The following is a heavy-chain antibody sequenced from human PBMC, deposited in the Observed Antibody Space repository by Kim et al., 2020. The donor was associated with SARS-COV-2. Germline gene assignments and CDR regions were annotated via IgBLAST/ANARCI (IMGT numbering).Heavy chain of an antibody. Sequence: GGSLRLSCVASGFTFSNYPMRWVRQAPGKGLECVAAIGVSALHINYAASVKGRFTISRDDSKSTLYLQMHSLRAEDTAIYYCAKVALATSGPPYYMDVWGQGTTVTVSS. V-gene: IGHV3-23*01. CDR3: AKVALATSGPPYYMDV. D-gene: IGHD1-26*01. CDR1: GFTFSNYP. J-gene: IGHJ6*03. CDR2: IGVSALHI.